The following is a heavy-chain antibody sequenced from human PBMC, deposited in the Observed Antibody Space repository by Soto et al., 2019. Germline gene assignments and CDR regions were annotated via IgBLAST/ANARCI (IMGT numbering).Heavy chain of an antibody. CDR2: IYYSGST. V-gene: IGHV4-31*03. CDR1: GVSISSGVYY. CDR3: VKDGDNTGYYFTYYFDH. Sequence: PSETLSLTCTVSGVSISSGVYYWSWIRQHPGKGLEWIGYIYYSGSTYYNPSLKSRVTISVDTSKNQFSLKLSSVTAADTALYYCVKDGDNTGYYFTYYFDHWGQGAPVTVSS. J-gene: IGHJ4*02. D-gene: IGHD3-22*01.